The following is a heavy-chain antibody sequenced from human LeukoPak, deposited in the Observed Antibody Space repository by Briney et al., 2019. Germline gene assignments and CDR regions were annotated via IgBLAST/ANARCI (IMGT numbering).Heavy chain of an antibody. J-gene: IGHJ4*02. CDR3: ARGGVAAMVSSFDY. D-gene: IGHD5-18*01. CDR2: ISSSSSYI. V-gene: IGHV3-21*01. CDR1: GFTFSSYS. Sequence: GGSLRLSCAASGFTFSSYSMNWVRQAPGKGLEWVSSISSSSSYIYYADSVKGRFTISRDNAKNSLYLQMNSLRAEDTAVYYWARGGVAAMVSSFDYWGQETLVTVP.